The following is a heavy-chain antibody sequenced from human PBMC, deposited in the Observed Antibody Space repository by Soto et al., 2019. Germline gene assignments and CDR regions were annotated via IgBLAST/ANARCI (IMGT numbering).Heavy chain of an antibody. CDR1: GFTFSSYS. J-gene: IGHJ4*02. D-gene: IGHD5-12*01. CDR2: ISSSSSYI. V-gene: IGHV3-21*01. CDR3: ARDVEMATMGY. Sequence: GGSLRLSCSASGFTFSSYSMNWVRQAPGKGLEWVSSISSSSSYIYYADSVKGRFTISRDNAKNSLYLQMNSLRAEDTAVYYCARDVEMATMGYWGQGTLVTVSS.